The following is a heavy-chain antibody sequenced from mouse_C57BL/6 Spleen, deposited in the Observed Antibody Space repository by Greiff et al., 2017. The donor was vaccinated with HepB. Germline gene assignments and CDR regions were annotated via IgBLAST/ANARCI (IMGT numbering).Heavy chain of an antibody. CDR2: ISYDGSN. D-gene: IGHD5-1-1*01. CDR3: AREYHVGMDY. J-gene: IGHJ4*01. V-gene: IGHV3-6*01. Sequence: EVQLQESGPGLVKPSQSLSLTCSVTGYSITSGYYWNWIRQFPGNKLEWMGYISYDGSNNYNPSLKNRISITRDTSKNQFFLKLNSVTTEDTATYYCAREYHVGMDYWGQGTSVTVSS. CDR1: GYSITSGYY.